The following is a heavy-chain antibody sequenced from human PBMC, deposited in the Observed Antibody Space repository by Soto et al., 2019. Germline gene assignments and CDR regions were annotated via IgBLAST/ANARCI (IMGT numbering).Heavy chain of an antibody. D-gene: IGHD3-16*02. CDR1: GDSVSSNSAA. CDR3: AREWLSLTTFNLWYYLVY. Sequence: SQTLSLTCAISGDSVSSNSAAWNWIRQSPSRGLEWLGRTYYRSKWYNDYAVSVKSRITINPDTSKNQFSLQLNSVTPEDTAVYYCAREWLSLTTFNLWYYLVYWGPGTLVTVSS. V-gene: IGHV6-1*01. CDR2: TYYRSKWYN. J-gene: IGHJ4*02.